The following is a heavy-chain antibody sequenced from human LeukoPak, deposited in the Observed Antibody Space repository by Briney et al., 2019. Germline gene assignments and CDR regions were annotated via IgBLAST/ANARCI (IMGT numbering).Heavy chain of an antibody. CDR2: IKEDGREK. V-gene: IGHV3-7*01. CDR3: ARRFDL. J-gene: IGHJ2*01. CDR1: GFRFSSFS. Sequence: GGSLRLSCEASGFRFSSFSMNWVRQAPGKGLEWLADIKEDGREKNYVDSVKGRFTISRDNAKNSVYLQMNSLRVEDTAMYYCARRFDLWGSGIVVTVSS.